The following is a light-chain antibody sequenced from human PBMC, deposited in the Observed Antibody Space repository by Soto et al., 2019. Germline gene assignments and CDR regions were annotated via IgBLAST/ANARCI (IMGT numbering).Light chain of an antibody. Sequence: MTQSAVTVSVSPVEIATFSWRASQSVRSNLAWYQQKPGQAPRLLISDASTRATGIPARFSGSGSGTEFTLTISSLQSEDFTFYYCQQYDNWPRTFGQGSVVDIK. CDR3: QQYDNWPRT. J-gene: IGKJ1*01. CDR2: DAS. CDR1: QSVRSN. V-gene: IGKV3-15*01.